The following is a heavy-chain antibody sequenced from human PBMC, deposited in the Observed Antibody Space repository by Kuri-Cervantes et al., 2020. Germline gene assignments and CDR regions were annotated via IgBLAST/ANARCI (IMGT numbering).Heavy chain of an antibody. CDR3: AGGTNYYYYYYMDV. CDR2: TYYSGST. CDR1: GFTFHDYA. J-gene: IGHJ6*03. V-gene: IGHV4-59*01. D-gene: IGHD1-1*01. Sequence: ESLKISCAASGFTFHDYAIHWVRQAPGKGLEWIGYTYYSGSTNYNPSLKSRVTISVDTSKNQFSLKLSSVTAADTAVYYCAGGTNYYYYYYMDVWGKGTTVTVSS.